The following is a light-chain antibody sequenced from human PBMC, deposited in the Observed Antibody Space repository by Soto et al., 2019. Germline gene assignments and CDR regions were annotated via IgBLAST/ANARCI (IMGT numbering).Light chain of an antibody. CDR1: QSVNNY. CDR2: DAS. Sequence: DIVLTQFPATLSLSPGERATLSCRASQSVNNYLAWYQQKPGQAPRLLISDASHRATGIPARFSGSGSGTDVTLTISSLEAEDCAVYYCQQRSDWPPLTFGGGTKVEIK. J-gene: IGKJ4*01. V-gene: IGKV3-11*01. CDR3: QQRSDWPPLT.